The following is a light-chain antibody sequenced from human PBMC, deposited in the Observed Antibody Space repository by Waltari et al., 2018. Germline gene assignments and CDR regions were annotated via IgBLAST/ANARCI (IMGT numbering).Light chain of an antibody. J-gene: IGKJ4*01. Sequence: DIVLTQSPDSLAVSLGERATINCKSSQTVLHSSSNKNYLAWYQQKPGQRPKLLIYWASTRESGVPDRFSGSGSGTDFTLTITSLQTEDAAVYHCQQYLSSPPTFGGGTKVEIK. V-gene: IGKV4-1*01. CDR1: QTVLHSSSNKNY. CDR3: QQYLSSPPT. CDR2: WAS.